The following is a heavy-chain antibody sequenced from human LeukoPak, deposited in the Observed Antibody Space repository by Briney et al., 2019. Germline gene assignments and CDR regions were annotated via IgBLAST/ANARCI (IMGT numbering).Heavy chain of an antibody. V-gene: IGHV3-74*01. CDR2: IDSDGSST. J-gene: IGHJ4*02. CDR1: GFTFSSYW. CDR3: ARDPSSWNGYFDS. Sequence: PGGSLRLSCEASGFTFSSYWMHWVRQAPGKGLVWVSRIDSDGSSTSYVDSVKGRFTISRDNARNTVYLQMNSLRADDTAVYYCARDPSSWNGYFDSWGQGTLVTVSS. D-gene: IGHD6-13*01.